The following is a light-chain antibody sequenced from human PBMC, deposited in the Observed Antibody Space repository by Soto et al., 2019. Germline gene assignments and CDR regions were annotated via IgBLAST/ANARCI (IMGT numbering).Light chain of an antibody. V-gene: IGKV3-20*01. CDR1: QSVSSSY. CDR3: QQYGSSRWT. J-gene: IGKJ1*01. Sequence: EIVLTQSPGTLSLSPGERATLSCRASQSVSSSYLAWYQQKPGQAPRLLIYGASSRATGIPDRFSGSASGTDFTLTSSRLEPEDVAVYYCQQYGSSRWTFGQGTKVDI. CDR2: GAS.